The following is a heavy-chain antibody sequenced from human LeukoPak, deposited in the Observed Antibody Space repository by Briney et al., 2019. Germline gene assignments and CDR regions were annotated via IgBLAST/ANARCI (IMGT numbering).Heavy chain of an antibody. CDR1: GGSIRNGDFY. J-gene: IGHJ4*02. CDR3: AGASWHTAMVKIGPNRRKYYFDY. Sequence: SQTLSLTCTVSGGSIRNGDFYWSWIRQPPGKGLEWIGEINHSGSTNYNPSLKSRVTISVDTSKNQFSLKLSSVTAADTAVYYCAGASWHTAMVKIGPNRRKYYFDYWGQGTLVTVSS. V-gene: IGHV4-30-4*08. CDR2: INHSGST. D-gene: IGHD5-18*01.